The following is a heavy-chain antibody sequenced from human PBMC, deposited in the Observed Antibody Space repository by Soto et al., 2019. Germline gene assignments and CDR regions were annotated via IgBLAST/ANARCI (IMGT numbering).Heavy chain of an antibody. D-gene: IGHD3-9*01. Sequence: GGSLRLSCAASGFSFSTYAMSWVRQAPEKGLEWVSSISGSGSSTSYADSVRGRFTVSRDNSKNTLYLQMNSLRAEDTAVYYCAKTPHEGDKWGQGTLVTVSS. CDR1: GFSFSTYA. CDR2: ISGSGSST. J-gene: IGHJ4*02. V-gene: IGHV3-23*01. CDR3: AKTPHEGDK.